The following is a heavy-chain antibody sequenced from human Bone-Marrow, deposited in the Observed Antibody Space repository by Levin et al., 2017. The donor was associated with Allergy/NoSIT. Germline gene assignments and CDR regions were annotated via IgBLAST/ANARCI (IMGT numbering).Heavy chain of an antibody. CDR1: GFIFRSHA. CDR2: IGASGSTT. CDR3: AKDMGSLVDTVKLDY. V-gene: IGHV3-23*01. D-gene: IGHD5-18*01. J-gene: IGHJ4*02. Sequence: GASLRLSCAASGFIFRSHAMSWVRQAPGKGLEWVSGIGASGSTTHYAESCKGRFTISRDNSKNMLYLQMNSLGADDTALYYCAKDMGSLVDTVKLDYWGQGTLVTVSS.